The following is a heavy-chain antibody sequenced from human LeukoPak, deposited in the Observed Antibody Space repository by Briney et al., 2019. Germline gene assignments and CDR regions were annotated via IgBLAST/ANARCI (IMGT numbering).Heavy chain of an antibody. CDR2: IYYSETT. D-gene: IGHD5/OR15-5a*01. CDR3: ARQVSDYYYYYIDV. V-gene: IGHV4-39*01. CDR1: GGSISSSGYY. J-gene: IGHJ6*03. Sequence: SETLSLTCTVSGGSISSSGYYWDWVRQPPGKGLEWIGSIYYSETTYYNPSLRSRATISVDESKSQFSLNLRSVTAADTAVYYCARQVSDYYYYYIDVWGRGTAVTVSS.